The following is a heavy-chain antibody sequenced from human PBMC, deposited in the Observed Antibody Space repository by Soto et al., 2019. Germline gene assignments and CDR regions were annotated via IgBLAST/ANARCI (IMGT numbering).Heavy chain of an antibody. CDR3: ARDRGTGTTVNWFDP. CDR2: IYHSGST. D-gene: IGHD1-7*01. Sequence: QVQLQESGPGLVKPSGTLSLTCAVSGGSISSSNWWSWVRQPPGKGLEWIGEIYHSGSTNYNPSLKSRVTISVDKSKNQVSLKLSSVTAADTAVYYCARDRGTGTTVNWFDPWGQGTLVTVSS. CDR1: GGSISSSNW. V-gene: IGHV4-4*02. J-gene: IGHJ5*02.